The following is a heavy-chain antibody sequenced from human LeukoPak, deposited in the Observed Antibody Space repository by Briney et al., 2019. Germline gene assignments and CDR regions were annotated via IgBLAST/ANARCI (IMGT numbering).Heavy chain of an antibody. J-gene: IGHJ6*04. D-gene: IGHD2-2*01. CDR3: ARGLSTTTVVPAAPRPNGMDV. V-gene: IGHV4-34*01. CDR2: INHSGST. CDR1: GGSFSGYY. Sequence: TSETLSLTCAVYGGSFSGYYWSWIRQPPGKGLEWIGEINHSGSTNYNPSLKSRVTISVDTSKNQFSLKLSSVTAADTAVYYCARGLSTTTVVPAAPRPNGMDVWGNGTTVTVSS.